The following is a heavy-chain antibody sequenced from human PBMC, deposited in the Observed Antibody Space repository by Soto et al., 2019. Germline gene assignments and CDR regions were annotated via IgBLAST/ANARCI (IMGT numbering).Heavy chain of an antibody. CDR3: SRDLIAGVPAAYSSRAFDI. V-gene: IGHV3-74*01. D-gene: IGHD2-2*01. J-gene: IGHJ3*02. CDR2: INSDGSST. Sequence: GGSLRLSCAASGFTFSSYWMHWVRQAPGKGLVWVSRINSDGSSTNYADSVKGRFTISRDNAKNTLYLQMNSLRAEDTAVYYSSRDLIAGVPAAYSSRAFDIWGQGTMVA. CDR1: GFTFSSYW.